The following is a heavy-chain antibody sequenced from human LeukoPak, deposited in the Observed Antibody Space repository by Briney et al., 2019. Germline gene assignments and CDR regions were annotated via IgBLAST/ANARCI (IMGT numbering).Heavy chain of an antibody. V-gene: IGHV3-21*01. J-gene: IGHJ6*03. D-gene: IGHD3-10*02. CDR1: GFTFSNYN. CDR2: ISSSSSYI. CDR3: AELGITMIGGV. Sequence: GGSLRLSCAASGFTFSNYNMNWVRQAPGKGLEWVSSISSSSSYIYYADSVKGRFTISRDNAKNSLYLQMNSLRAEDTAVYYCAELGITMIGGVWGKGTTVTISS.